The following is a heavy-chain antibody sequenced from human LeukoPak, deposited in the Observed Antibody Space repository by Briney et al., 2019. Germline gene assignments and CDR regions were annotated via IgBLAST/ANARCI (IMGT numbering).Heavy chain of an antibody. D-gene: IGHD4/OR15-4a*01. CDR1: GFTFRSYG. J-gene: IGHJ4*02. Sequence: GGSLRLSCAASGFTFRSYGMSWVRQAPGKGLEWVSGICGSGGSTYYADSVKGRFTISRDNSKNTVYLQMNSLRVEDTAVYYCASPIHDYSVAELWGQGTLVTVSS. CDR3: ASPIHDYSVAEL. CDR2: ICGSGGST. V-gene: IGHV3-23*01.